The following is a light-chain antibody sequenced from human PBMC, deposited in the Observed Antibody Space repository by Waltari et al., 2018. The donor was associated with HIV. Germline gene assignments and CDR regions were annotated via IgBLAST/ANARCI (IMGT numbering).Light chain of an antibody. CDR3: QQANSFPPT. Sequence: IQVTQSPSSVSAYVGDRVTITCRTIQGISNWLAWYQQKPGKAPKLLIYSATSLESGVPSRFSGRGSGTDFSLTISNLQPEDFATYYCQQANSFPPTFGGGTKVEIK. V-gene: IGKV1D-12*01. J-gene: IGKJ4*01. CDR2: SAT. CDR1: QGISNW.